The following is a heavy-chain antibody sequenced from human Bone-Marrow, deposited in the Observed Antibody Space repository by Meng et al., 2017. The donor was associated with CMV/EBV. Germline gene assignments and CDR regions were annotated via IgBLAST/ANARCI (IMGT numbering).Heavy chain of an antibody. D-gene: IGHD3-16*02. Sequence: GESLKISCAASGFTFSDYYMSWIRQAPGKGLEWVSYISSSGSTIYYADSVKGRFTISRDNAKNSLYLQMNSLRAEDTAVYYCASYPPNYVWGSYRYTWFDPWGQGTLVTVSS. CDR2: ISSSGSTI. V-gene: IGHV3-11*04. CDR3: ASYPPNYVWGSYRYTWFDP. J-gene: IGHJ5*02. CDR1: GFTFSDYY.